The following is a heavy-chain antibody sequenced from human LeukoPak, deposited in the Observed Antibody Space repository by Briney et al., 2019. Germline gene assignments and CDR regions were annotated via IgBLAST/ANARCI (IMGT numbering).Heavy chain of an antibody. CDR1: GGTFSSYA. D-gene: IGHD3-10*02. CDR3: ARDVLARSDYYYYGMDV. Sequence: SVKASCKASGGTFSSYAISWVRQAPGQGLEWMGGIIPIFGTANYAQKFQGRVTITADESTSTAYMELSSLRSEDTAVYYCARDVLARSDYYYYGMDVWGQGTTVTVSS. CDR2: IIPIFGTA. J-gene: IGHJ6*02. V-gene: IGHV1-69*13.